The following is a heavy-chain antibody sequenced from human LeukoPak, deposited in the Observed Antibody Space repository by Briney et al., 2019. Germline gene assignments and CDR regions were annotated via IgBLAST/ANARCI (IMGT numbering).Heavy chain of an antibody. CDR2: IYHSGST. V-gene: IGHV4-30-2*01. Sequence: PSETLSLTCAVSGGSISSGGYSWSWIRQPPGKGLEWIGYIYHSGSTYYNPSLKSRVTISVDRSKNQFSLNLSSVTAADTAVYYCARALGDIWFGELLSAFDIWGQGTMVTVSS. CDR3: ARALGDIWFGELLSAFDI. J-gene: IGHJ3*02. D-gene: IGHD3-10*01. CDR1: GGSISSGGYS.